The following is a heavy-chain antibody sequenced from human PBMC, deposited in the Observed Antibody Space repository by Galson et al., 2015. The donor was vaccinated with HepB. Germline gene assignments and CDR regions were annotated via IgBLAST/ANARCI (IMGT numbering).Heavy chain of an antibody. CDR3: ARDRFHSLDY. J-gene: IGHJ4*02. CDR2: ISINSGNT. CDR1: GYTFTTNG. Sequence: SVKXSCKASGYTFTTNGISWVRQAPGHGLEWLGWISINSGNTKYAQRLQGRVTLTKDTSTDTAYMELRGLTSDDAALYYCARDRFHSLDYWGQGTLVTVPS. V-gene: IGHV1-18*04.